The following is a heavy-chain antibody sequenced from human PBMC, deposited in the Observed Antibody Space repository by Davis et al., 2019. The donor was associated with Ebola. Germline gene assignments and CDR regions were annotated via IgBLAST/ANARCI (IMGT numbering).Heavy chain of an antibody. CDR2: IYYSGST. Sequence: SETLSLTCTVSGGSISSYYWSWIRQPPGKGLEWIGYIYYSGSTNYNPSLKSRVTISVDTSKNQFSLKLSSVTAADTAVYYCARRRAYYYDSSGYYNYWYFDLWGRGTLVTVSS. CDR3: ARRRAYYYDSSGYYNYWYFDL. V-gene: IGHV4-59*08. D-gene: IGHD3-22*01. J-gene: IGHJ2*01. CDR1: GGSISSYY.